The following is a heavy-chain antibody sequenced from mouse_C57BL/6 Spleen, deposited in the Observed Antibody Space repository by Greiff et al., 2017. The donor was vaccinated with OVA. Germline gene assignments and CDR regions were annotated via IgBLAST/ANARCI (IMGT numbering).Heavy chain of an antibody. V-gene: IGHV3-6*01. D-gene: IGHD1-1*01. Sequence: ESGPGLVKPSQSLSLTCSVTGYSITSGYYWNWIRQFPGNKLEWMGYISYDGSNNYNPSLKNRISITRDTSKNQFFLKLNSVTTEDTATYYCASFYYGSSYETKGYYFDYWGQGTTLTVSS. CDR1: GYSITSGYY. CDR2: ISYDGSN. CDR3: ASFYYGSSYETKGYYFDY. J-gene: IGHJ2*01.